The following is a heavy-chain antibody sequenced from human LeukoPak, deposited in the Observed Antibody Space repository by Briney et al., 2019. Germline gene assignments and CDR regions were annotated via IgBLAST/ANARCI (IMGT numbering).Heavy chain of an antibody. J-gene: IGHJ4*02. CDR1: GFTFSTYW. D-gene: IGHD2-2*01. V-gene: IGHV3-7*01. CDR2: IKQDGSDK. Sequence: GGSLRLSCAASGFTFSTYWVSWVRQAPGKGLEWVANIKQDGSDKYYVDSVKGRFTISRDNAKNSLFLQMNSLRAEDTAVYYFARVRCSSNSCFPGYSGQGTLVTVSS. CDR3: ARVRCSSNSCFPGY.